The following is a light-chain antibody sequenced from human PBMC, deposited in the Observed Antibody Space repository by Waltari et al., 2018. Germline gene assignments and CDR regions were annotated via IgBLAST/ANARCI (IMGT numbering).Light chain of an antibody. J-gene: IGLJ1*01. V-gene: IGLV1-44*01. Sequence: QSVVTQPPSVSGTPGQRVTVSCSGTSPNIGDNAVSWYQQVPGSAPKLLIYGNVQRPSGVPDRYSASQSGTSASLVINGVKSDDEADFYCAAWDDNLNGPIFGTGTRVTVL. CDR2: GNV. CDR1: SPNIGDNA. CDR3: AAWDDNLNGPI.